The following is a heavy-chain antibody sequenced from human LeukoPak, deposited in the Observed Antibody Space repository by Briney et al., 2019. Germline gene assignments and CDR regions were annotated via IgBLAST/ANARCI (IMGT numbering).Heavy chain of an antibody. CDR2: IINSGDT. D-gene: IGHD1-26*01. CDR3: AKMKGHPLPKYYMDV. V-gene: IGHV3-23*01. J-gene: IGHJ6*01. Sequence: GGSLRLSCAASGFTFSNFVMSWVRRTPGKGLEWVSGIINSGDTLYGDSVKGRFTISRDNSKNTLYLEMISLRAEDTAIYYCAKMKGHPLPKYYMDVWGQGTTVTVSS. CDR1: GFTFSNFV.